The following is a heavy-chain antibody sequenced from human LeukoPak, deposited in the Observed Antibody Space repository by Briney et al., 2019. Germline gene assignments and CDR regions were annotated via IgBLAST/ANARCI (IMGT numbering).Heavy chain of an antibody. CDR2: IGSDSNTI. CDR1: GFTFSSYS. J-gene: IGHJ4*02. D-gene: IGHD2-2*01. CDR3: TSGGGYCSSTRCF. Sequence: GGSLRLSCAAPGFTFSSYSMNWVRQVPGKGLEWVSYIGSDSNTIYYADSVKGRFTISRDNAKNSLYLQMNSLRSEDTAVYYCTSGGGYCSSTRCFWGQGTLVTVSS. V-gene: IGHV3-48*01.